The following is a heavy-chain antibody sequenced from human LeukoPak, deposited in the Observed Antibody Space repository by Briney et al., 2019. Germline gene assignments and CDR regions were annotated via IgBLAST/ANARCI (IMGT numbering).Heavy chain of an antibody. Sequence: SETLSLTCTVSGYSISSGYYWGWIRQPPGKGLEWIGSIYHSGSTYYNPSLKSRVTISVDTSKNQFSLKLSSVTAADTAVYYCARAVVVQRVIDYWGQGTLVTVSS. CDR3: ARAVVVQRVIDY. CDR2: IYHSGST. V-gene: IGHV4-38-2*02. CDR1: GYSISSGYY. J-gene: IGHJ4*02. D-gene: IGHD3-22*01.